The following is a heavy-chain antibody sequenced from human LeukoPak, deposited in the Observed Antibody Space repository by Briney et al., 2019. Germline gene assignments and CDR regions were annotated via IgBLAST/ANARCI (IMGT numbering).Heavy chain of an antibody. CDR2: ISGSGSST. CDR3: AKILVVAAQGILFDY. CDR1: GFTFSSYA. V-gene: IGHV3-23*01. Sequence: PGGSLRLSCAASGFTFSSYAMSWVRQAPGKGLEWVSAISGSGSSTYYADSVRGRFTTSRDNSKNTLYLQMNSLRAEDTAVYYCAKILVVAAQGILFDYWGQGTLVTVSS. D-gene: IGHD2-15*01. J-gene: IGHJ4*02.